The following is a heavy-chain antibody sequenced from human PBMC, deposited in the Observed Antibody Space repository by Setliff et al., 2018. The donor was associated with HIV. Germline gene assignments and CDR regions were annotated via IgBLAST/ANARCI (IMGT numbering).Heavy chain of an antibody. CDR1: GLTFSNYD. CDR3: AKDSWGYHY. D-gene: IGHD7-27*01. V-gene: IGHV3-30*02. CDR2: VRYHGSDK. J-gene: IGHJ4*02. Sequence: PGGSLRLSCAASGLTFSNYDMHWVRQAPGKGLEWVAFVRYHGSDKYYADSVKGRFTISRDNSKSTLYLQMNSLRPEDTAVYYCAKDSWGYHYWGQGTLVTVSS.